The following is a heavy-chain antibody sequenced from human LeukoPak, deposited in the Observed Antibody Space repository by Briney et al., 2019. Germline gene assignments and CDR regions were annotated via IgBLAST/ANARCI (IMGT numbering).Heavy chain of an antibody. J-gene: IGHJ4*02. CDR1: GFTFSSYA. CDR2: ISGSGGST. D-gene: IGHD1-26*01. Sequence: GGSLRLSCAASGFTFSSYAMSWVRQAPGKGLEWVSAISGSGGSTYCADSVKGRFTISRDNSKNTLYLQMNSLRAEDTAVYYCAKDSSLSGGGFDYWGQGTLVTVSS. CDR3: AKDSSLSGGGFDY. V-gene: IGHV3-23*01.